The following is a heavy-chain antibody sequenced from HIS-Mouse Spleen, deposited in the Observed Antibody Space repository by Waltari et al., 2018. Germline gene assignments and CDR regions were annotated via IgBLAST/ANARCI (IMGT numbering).Heavy chain of an antibody. CDR1: GYSISSGYY. CDR3: AREIPYSSSWYDWYFDL. D-gene: IGHD6-13*01. J-gene: IGHJ2*01. Sequence: QVQLQESGPGLVKPSETLSLPCTVSGYSISSGYYWGWIRHPPGKGLEWIGSIYHSGSTYYNPSLKSRVTISVDTSKNQFSLKLSSVTAADTAVYYCAREIPYSSSWYDWYFDLWGRGTLVTVSS. CDR2: IYHSGST. V-gene: IGHV4-38-2*02.